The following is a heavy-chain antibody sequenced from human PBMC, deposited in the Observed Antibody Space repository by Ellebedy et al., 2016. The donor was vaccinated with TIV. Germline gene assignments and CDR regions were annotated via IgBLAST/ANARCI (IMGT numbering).Heavy chain of an antibody. CDR3: ARVTMVRGGEGMDV. CDR1: GYTFTGYY. CDR2: INPNSGGT. D-gene: IGHD3-10*01. Sequence: ASVKVSXKASGYTFTGYYMHWVRQAPGQGLEWMGWINPNSGGTNYAQKFQGRVTMTRDTSISTAYMELSRLRSDDTAVYYCARVTMVRGGEGMDVWGKGTTVTVSS. V-gene: IGHV1-2*02. J-gene: IGHJ6*04.